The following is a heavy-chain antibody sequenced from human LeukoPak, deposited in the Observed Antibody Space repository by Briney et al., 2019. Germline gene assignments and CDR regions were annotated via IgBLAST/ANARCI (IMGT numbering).Heavy chain of an antibody. J-gene: IGHJ4*02. D-gene: IGHD6-19*01. Sequence: SETLSLTCTVSGGSISSNYWSWIRQPPGKGLEWIGYIYYSGCTNYNPSLKSRVTISVDTSKNQFSLKLSSVTAADTAVYYCARLRVGSGWSYYFDYWGQGTLVTVSS. CDR2: IYYSGCT. CDR3: ARLRVGSGWSYYFDY. V-gene: IGHV4-59*08. CDR1: GGSISSNY.